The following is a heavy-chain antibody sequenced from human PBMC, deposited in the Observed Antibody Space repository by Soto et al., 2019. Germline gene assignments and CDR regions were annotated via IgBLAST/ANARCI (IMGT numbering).Heavy chain of an antibody. CDR1: GYTFTSYG. CDR3: ARESFNGYGGDGWYFDL. J-gene: IGHJ2*01. CDR2: ISAYNGNT. Sequence: ASVKVSCKASGYTFTSYGISWVRQAPGQGLEWMGWISAYNGNTNYAQKLQGRVTMTTDTSTSTAYMELRSLRSDDTAVYYCARESFNGYGGDGWYFDLWGRGPLVTVS. D-gene: IGHD4-17*01. V-gene: IGHV1-18*01.